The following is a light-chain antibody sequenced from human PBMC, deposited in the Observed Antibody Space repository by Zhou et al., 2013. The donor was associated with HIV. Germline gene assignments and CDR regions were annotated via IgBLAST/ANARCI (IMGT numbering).Light chain of an antibody. CDR1: HPITKNE. Sequence: EVVLMQSPDTLSLSAGERATLSCRASHPITKNEIAWYQQRPGQAPRLLIYDASTRATGIPDRFSGSGSGTDFTLTISRLEPEDFAVYYCQQYGSSPPTFGQGTKVEIK. V-gene: IGKV3-20*01. CDR3: QQYGSSPPT. CDR2: DAS. J-gene: IGKJ1*01.